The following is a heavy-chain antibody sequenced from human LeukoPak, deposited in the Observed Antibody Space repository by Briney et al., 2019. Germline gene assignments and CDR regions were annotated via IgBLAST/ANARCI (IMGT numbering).Heavy chain of an antibody. D-gene: IGHD4-17*01. Sequence: SETLSLTCTVSGGSISNYYWYWIRQPAGKGLEWIGRIYSSGTTNYNPSLKRRLTMSVDTSKNQFSLKLSSVTAADTALYYCARGDYEIPVVWGQGTLVTVSS. V-gene: IGHV4-4*07. CDR2: IYSSGTT. J-gene: IGHJ4*02. CDR3: ARGDYEIPVV. CDR1: GGSISNYY.